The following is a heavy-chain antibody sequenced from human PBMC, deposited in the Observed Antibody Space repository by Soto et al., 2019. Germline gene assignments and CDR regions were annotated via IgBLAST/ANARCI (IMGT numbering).Heavy chain of an antibody. D-gene: IGHD7-27*01. Sequence: QVQLVQSGAEVKELGSSVKVSCKTSGGTFTTSSFVWVRQGPGQGLEWMGGFIPIFSKTNFAPKFQGRVTFTADESTRTVYMELSSLRSEDTAIYYCATDVVRSTGGDSWGQGTLVTVSS. CDR3: ATDVVRSTGGDS. V-gene: IGHV1-69*01. J-gene: IGHJ4*02. CDR2: FIPIFSKT. CDR1: GGTFTTSS.